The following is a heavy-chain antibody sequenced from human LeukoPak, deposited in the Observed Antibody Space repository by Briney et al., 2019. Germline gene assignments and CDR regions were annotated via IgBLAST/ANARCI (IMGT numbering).Heavy chain of an antibody. CDR1: GGSISSSYNY. CDR3: ARDSRRYDSSGSWYYYYGMDV. V-gene: IGHV4-39*07. J-gene: IGHJ6*02. Sequence: TSETLSLTCTVSGGSISSSYNYWGWIRQPPGKGLEWIGSIYYSGSTYYNPSLKSRVTISVDRSKNQLSLKLSSVTAADTAVYYCARDSRRYDSSGSWYYYYGMDVWGQGTTVTVSS. CDR2: IYYSGST. D-gene: IGHD3-22*01.